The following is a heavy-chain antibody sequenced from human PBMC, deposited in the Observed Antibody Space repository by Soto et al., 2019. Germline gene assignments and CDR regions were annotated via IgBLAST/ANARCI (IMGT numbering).Heavy chain of an antibody. CDR1: GFTFSSYA. V-gene: IGHV3-30-3*01. J-gene: IGHJ6*02. Sequence: GGSLRLCCAASGFTFSSYAMHWVRQAPGKGLEWVAVISYDGSNKYYADSVKGRFTISRDNSKNTLYLQMNSLRAEDKAVYYCARDRSRVSALRIAAAGTLSGRYYYYGMDVWGQGTTVTVSS. D-gene: IGHD6-13*01. CDR2: ISYDGSNK. CDR3: ARDRSRVSALRIAAAGTLSGRYYYYGMDV.